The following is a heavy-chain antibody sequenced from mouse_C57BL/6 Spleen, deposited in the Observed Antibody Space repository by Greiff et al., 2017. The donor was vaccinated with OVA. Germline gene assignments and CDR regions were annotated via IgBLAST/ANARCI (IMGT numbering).Heavy chain of an antibody. V-gene: IGHV1-82*01. J-gene: IGHJ2*01. CDR2: IYPGDGDT. D-gene: IGHD1-1*01. CDR1: GYAFSSSW. Sequence: QVQLKESGPELVKPGASVKISCKASGYAFSSSWMNWVKQRPGKGLEWIGRIYPGDGDTNYNGKFKGKATLTADKSSSTAYMQLSSLTSEDSAVYFCARDAFTTVEGWGQGTTLTVSS. CDR3: ARDAFTTVEG.